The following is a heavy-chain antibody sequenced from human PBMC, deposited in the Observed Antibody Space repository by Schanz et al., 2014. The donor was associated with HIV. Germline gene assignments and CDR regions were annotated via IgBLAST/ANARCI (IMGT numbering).Heavy chain of an antibody. J-gene: IGHJ6*02. CDR3: ANSGYCTSGVCYTRGYDTDV. CDR2: ISGSSSTI. V-gene: IGHV3-48*02. Sequence: EVQLVESGGGLEQPGGSLRLSCEASGFTLSSYSMNWVRQAPGKGLEWISYISGSSSTIYYAGSVKGRFTISRDNAKNSLFLQMNSLKDDDTAVYYCANSGYCTSGVCYTRGYDTDVWGQGTTVTVSS. CDR1: GFTLSSYS. D-gene: IGHD2-8*01.